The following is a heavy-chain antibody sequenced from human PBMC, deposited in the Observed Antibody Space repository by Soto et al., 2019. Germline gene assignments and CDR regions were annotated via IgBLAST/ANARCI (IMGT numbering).Heavy chain of an antibody. CDR3: ARVDYSGSYF. CDR2: IIPILGIA. V-gene: IGHV1-69*02. CDR1: GGTFSSYT. Sequence: QVQLVQSGAEVKKPGSSVKVSCKASGGTFSSYTISWVRQAPGQGLEWMGRIIPILGIANDAQKFQGRVTITADKSTSTAYMELSRLRSEDTAVYYCARVDYSGSYFWGQGTLVTVSS. D-gene: IGHD1-26*01. J-gene: IGHJ4*02.